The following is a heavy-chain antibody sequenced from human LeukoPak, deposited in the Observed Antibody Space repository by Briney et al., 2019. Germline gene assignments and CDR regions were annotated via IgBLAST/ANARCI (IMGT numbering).Heavy chain of an antibody. V-gene: IGHV4-59*01. CDR1: RDSISGYY. J-gene: IGHJ4*02. CDR3: AKGSGYPSSSPLDF. D-gene: IGHD5-12*01. CDR2: IYYTGTT. Sequence: PSETLSLTCTVSRDSISGYYWSWVRQPPGKGLEWIGYIYYTGTTNYNPSLKSRVTISVDTSKNQFSLTLTSVTAADTAIYYCAKGSGYPSSSPLDFWGQGTLVTVSS.